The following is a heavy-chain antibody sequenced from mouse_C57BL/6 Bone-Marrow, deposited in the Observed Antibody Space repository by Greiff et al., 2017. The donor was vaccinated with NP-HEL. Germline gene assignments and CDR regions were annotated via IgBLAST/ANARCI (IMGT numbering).Heavy chain of an antibody. Sequence: EVKVVESGGGLVQPGGSLSLSCAASGFTFTDYYMSWVRQPPGKALEWLGFIRNKANGYTTEYSASVKGRFTISRDNSQSILYLQMNALRAEDSATYYCARYISPYGNYDAMDYWGQGTSVTVSS. V-gene: IGHV7-3*01. J-gene: IGHJ4*01. CDR1: GFTFTDYY. CDR3: ARYISPYGNYDAMDY. CDR2: IRNKANGYTT. D-gene: IGHD2-1*01.